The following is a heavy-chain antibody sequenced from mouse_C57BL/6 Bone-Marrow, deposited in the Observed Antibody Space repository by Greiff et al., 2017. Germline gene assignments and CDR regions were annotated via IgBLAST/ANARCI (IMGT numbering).Heavy chain of an antibody. Sequence: EVQRVESGGDLVKPGGSLKLSCAASGFTFSSYGMSWVRQTPDKRLEWVATISSGGSYTYYPDSVTGRFTISRDNAKNTLYLQMSSLKSEDTGMYCCARQSELGRGGVGYWGQGTTRTVTS. D-gene: IGHD4-1*01. CDR3: ARQSELGRGGVGY. J-gene: IGHJ2*01. CDR1: GFTFSSYG. CDR2: ISSGGSYT. V-gene: IGHV5-6*01.